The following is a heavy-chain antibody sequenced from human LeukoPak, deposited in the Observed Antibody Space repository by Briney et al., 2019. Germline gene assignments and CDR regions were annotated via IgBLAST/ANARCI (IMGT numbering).Heavy chain of an antibody. V-gene: IGHV3-48*01. CDR1: GFTFSSYS. Sequence: SGGSLRLSCAASGFTFSSYSMNWVRQAPGKGLEWVSYISSSSSTIYYADSVKGRFTISRDNAKNSLYLQMNSLRGEDTAVYYCAREQESDYYGMDVWGQGTTVTVSS. J-gene: IGHJ6*02. CDR2: ISSSSSTI. CDR3: AREQESDYYGMDV.